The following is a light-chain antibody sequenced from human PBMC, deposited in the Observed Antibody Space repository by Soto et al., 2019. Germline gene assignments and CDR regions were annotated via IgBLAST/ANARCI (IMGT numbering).Light chain of an antibody. CDR3: QQYNNWPPWT. J-gene: IGKJ5*01. CDR2: GAS. CDR1: QSVSSSY. Sequence: EIVMTQSPATLSVSPGERVTLSCRASQSVSSSYLAWYQQKPGQAPRPLIYGASTRATGIPARFSGSGSGTEFTLTISSLQSEDFAVYYCQQYNNWPPWTFGQGTRLEIK. V-gene: IGKV3D-15*01.